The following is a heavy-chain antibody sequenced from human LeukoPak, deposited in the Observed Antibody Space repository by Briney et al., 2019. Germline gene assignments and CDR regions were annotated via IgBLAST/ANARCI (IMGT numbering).Heavy chain of an antibody. D-gene: IGHD2/OR15-2a*01. Sequence: GGSLRLSCTTSGFTFNNYAMHWVRQAPGKGLEWVSGISGSGESTYYGDSVEGRLTISRDNAKNTLYLQMSSLRAEDTAVYYCAKSFYLSRCYRHLNPFYCWGQGTMVSVSS. J-gene: IGHJ3*01. V-gene: IGHV3-23*01. CDR3: AKSFYLSRCYRHLNPFYC. CDR2: ISGSGEST. CDR1: GFTFNNYA.